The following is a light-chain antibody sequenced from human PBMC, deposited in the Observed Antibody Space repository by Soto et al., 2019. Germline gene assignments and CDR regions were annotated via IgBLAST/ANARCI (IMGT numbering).Light chain of an antibody. CDR3: QQYNIYPLP. J-gene: IGKJ4*01. Sequence: DVQMTQSPSSLSASVGDRVTITCPASQDINSYLAWYQQKPGTDPKSLIYAASRLQTGVPSRFRGSESGTDVTLTINTLQPEDSATYYYQQYNIYPLPFGGGTKVEIK. CDR2: AAS. V-gene: IGKV1D-16*01. CDR1: QDINSY.